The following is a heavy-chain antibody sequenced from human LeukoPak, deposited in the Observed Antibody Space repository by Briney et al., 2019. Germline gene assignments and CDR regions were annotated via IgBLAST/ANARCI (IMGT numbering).Heavy chain of an antibody. CDR1: GYTFTSYA. V-gene: IGHV1-3*01. CDR2: INAGNGNT. CDR3: ARSGSSWDRGNYYYYYGMDV. Sequence: ASMKVSCKASGYTFTSYAMHWVRQAPGQRLEWMGWINAGNGNTKYSQKFQGRVTITRDTSASTAYMELSSLRSEDTAVYYCARSGSSWDRGNYYYYYGMDVWGQGTTVTVSS. D-gene: IGHD6-13*01. J-gene: IGHJ6*02.